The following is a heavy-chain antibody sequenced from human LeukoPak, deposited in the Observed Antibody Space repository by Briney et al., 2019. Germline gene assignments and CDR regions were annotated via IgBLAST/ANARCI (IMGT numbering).Heavy chain of an antibody. CDR2: IRYDGSNK. Sequence: PGGSLRPSCAASGFTFSSYGMHWVRQAPGKGLEWVAFIRYDGSNKYYADSVKGRFTISRDNSKNTLYLQMNSLRAEDTAVYYCAKDLTGVGANMFDYWGQGTLVTVSS. V-gene: IGHV3-30*02. D-gene: IGHD1-26*01. CDR1: GFTFSSYG. CDR3: AKDLTGVGANMFDY. J-gene: IGHJ4*02.